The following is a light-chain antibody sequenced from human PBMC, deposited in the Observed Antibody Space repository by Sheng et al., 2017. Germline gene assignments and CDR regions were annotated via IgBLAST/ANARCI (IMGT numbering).Light chain of an antibody. CDR1: QSVAGN. CDR3: QQYNNWPRT. CDR2: GAS. Sequence: EIVMTQSPATLSVSPGERATLSCRASQSVAGNLAWFQQMPGQVPRLLIYGASTRATGVPARFSASGSETEFTLTISSLQSEDFAVYYCQQYNNWPRTFGPGTKVDIK. V-gene: IGKV3-15*01. J-gene: IGKJ3*01.